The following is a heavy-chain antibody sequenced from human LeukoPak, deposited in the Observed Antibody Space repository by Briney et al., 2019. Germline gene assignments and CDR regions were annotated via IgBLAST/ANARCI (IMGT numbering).Heavy chain of an antibody. CDR1: GGSLSGYY. CDR2: INHSWST. D-gene: IGHD4-17*01. V-gene: IGHV4-38-2*01. J-gene: IGHJ4*01. CDR3: ARAPGTTFDY. Sequence: PSETLSLTCAVYGGSLSGYYWAWIRQSPGKGLEWIVSINHSWSTYYNPSLKSRVTISVDTSKNQFSLKLTSVTAADTAVYYCARAPGTTFDYWGHGNMVTVSS.